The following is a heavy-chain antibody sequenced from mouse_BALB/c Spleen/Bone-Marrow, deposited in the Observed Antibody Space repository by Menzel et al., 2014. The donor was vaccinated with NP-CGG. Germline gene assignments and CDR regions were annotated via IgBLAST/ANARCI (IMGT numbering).Heavy chain of an antibody. CDR2: IRYDGSN. Sequence: EVQLVESGPGLVKPSQSLSLTCSATGYSITRGYYWYLIRKFPVNILEWMGFIRYDGSNNYNPSLKNRITITRDTSKNQLFLKLSSVTTEESATYYCAREGGSLWYIDVWGAGTSVTVSS. CDR1: GYSITRGYY. J-gene: IGHJ1*01. V-gene: IGHV3-6*02. CDR3: AREGGSLWYIDV.